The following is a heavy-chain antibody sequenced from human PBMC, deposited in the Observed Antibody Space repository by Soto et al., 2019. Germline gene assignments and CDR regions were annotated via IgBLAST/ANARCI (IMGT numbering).Heavy chain of an antibody. Sequence: SQTLSLTCAISGDSVSSNSVAWNWIRQSPSRGLGWLGRTYYRSKWHDDYAVPVKSRMTTNADPSKNQFSLQLSSVTPEDSAVYYCARAPPGGYYFDYWGQGTLVTVSS. CDR2: TYYRSKWHD. V-gene: IGHV6-1*01. J-gene: IGHJ4*02. CDR3: ARAPPGGYYFDY. D-gene: IGHD5-12*01. CDR1: GDSVSSNSVA.